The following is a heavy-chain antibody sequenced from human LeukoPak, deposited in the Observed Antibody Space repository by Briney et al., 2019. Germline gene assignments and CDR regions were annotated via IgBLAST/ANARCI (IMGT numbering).Heavy chain of an antibody. D-gene: IGHD4-17*01. CDR3: TTDPATVTTAFDI. V-gene: IGHV3-15*01. CDR1: GFTFSNAW. J-gene: IGHJ3*02. CDR2: IKSKTDGGTT. Sequence: GGSLRLSCAASGFTFSNAWMSWVRQAPGKGLEWVGRIKSKTDGGTTDYAAPVKGRFTISRDDSKNTLYLQMNSLKTEDTAVYYCTTDPATVTTAFDIWGQGTMVTVSS.